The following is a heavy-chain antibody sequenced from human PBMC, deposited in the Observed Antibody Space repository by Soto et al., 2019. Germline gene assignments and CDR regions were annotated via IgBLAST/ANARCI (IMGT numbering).Heavy chain of an antibody. Sequence: ASVKVSCKASGYTFTAYYMQWVRQNPGQGLEWMGWINPHSGDTNYAQKFQGRVTMTRDTSISTAYMELSRLRFDDTAVFYCARDRPFDYWGQGTLVTVSS. J-gene: IGHJ4*02. CDR3: ARDRPFDY. CDR2: INPHSGDT. CDR1: GYTFTAYY. V-gene: IGHV1-2*02.